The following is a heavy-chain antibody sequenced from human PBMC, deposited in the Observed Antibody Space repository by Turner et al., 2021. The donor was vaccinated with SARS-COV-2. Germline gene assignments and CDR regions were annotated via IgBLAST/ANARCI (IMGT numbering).Heavy chain of an antibody. CDR3: ARALSERLYSYDSNYYLRNRFDP. J-gene: IGHJ5*02. D-gene: IGHD3-22*01. Sequence: QVQLQESCPGLVKPSETLSLTCSLSGGSISSYYWGWIRQSPGKGLEWIGYIHYSGTANYSPSLMSRVSISVDTSKNQVSLRMTSVTAADTAVYYCARALSERLYSYDSNYYLRNRFDPWGQGTLVTVS. V-gene: IGHV4-59*01. CDR2: IHYSGTA. CDR1: GGSISSYY.